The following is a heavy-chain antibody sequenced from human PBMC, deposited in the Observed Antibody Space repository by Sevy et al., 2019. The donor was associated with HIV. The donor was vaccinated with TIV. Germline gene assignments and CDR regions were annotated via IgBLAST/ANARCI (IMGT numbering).Heavy chain of an antibody. CDR1: GGSISSGGYY. CDR2: IYYSGST. Sequence: SETLSLTCTVSGGSISSGGYYWSWIRQHPGKGLEWIGYIYYSGSTYYNPSLKCRVTISVDTSKNQFSLKLGSVTAADTAVYYCARGPSPIFGVVIIPAIYGMDVWGQGTTVTVSS. D-gene: IGHD3-3*01. J-gene: IGHJ6*02. CDR3: ARGPSPIFGVVIIPAIYGMDV. V-gene: IGHV4-31*03.